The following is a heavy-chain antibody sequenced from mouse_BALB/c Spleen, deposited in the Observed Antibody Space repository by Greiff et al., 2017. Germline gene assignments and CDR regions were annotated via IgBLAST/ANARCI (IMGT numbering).Heavy chain of an antibody. Sequence: LVEPGASVMVSCKAFGYSFTDYNLYWVKQSHGKSLEWIGYIDPYNGGTSYNQKFKGKATLTVDKSSSTAFMHLNSLTSEDSAVYYCARGEETGYYDGMDYWGEGTTGTVAS. CDR1: GYSFTDYN. J-gene: IGHJ4*01. CDR3: ARGEETGYYDGMDY. CDR2: IDPYNGGT. V-gene: IGHV1S135*01.